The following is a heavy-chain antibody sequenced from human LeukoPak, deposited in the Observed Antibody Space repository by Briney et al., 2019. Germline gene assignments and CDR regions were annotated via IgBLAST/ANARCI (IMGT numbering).Heavy chain of an antibody. CDR3: ARVVVSWFGPGGY. D-gene: IGHD3-10*01. CDR2: ISSSSSYI. V-gene: IGHV3-21*01. Sequence: NPGGSLRLSCAASGFTFSSYSMNWVRQAPGKGLEWVSSISSSSSYIYYADSVKGRFTISRDNSKNTLYLQMNSLRAEDTAVYYCARVVVSWFGPGGYWGQGTLVTVSS. J-gene: IGHJ4*02. CDR1: GFTFSSYS.